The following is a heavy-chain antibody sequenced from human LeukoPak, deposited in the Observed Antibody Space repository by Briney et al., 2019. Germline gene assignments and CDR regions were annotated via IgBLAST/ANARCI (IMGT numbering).Heavy chain of an antibody. Sequence: GASVKVSCKASGYTFTSYYMHWVRQAPGQGLEWMGWINPNSGGTNYAQKFQGRVTMTRDTSISTAYMELSRLRSDDTAVYYCARDLPLTPSYYYDSSDAFDIWGQGTMVTVSS. CDR3: ARDLPLTPSYYYDSSDAFDI. D-gene: IGHD3-22*01. V-gene: IGHV1-2*02. CDR1: GYTFTSYY. CDR2: INPNSGGT. J-gene: IGHJ3*02.